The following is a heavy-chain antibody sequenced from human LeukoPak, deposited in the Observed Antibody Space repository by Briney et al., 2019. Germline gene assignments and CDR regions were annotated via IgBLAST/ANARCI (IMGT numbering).Heavy chain of an antibody. D-gene: IGHD3-9*01. J-gene: IGHJ4*02. CDR1: GFTFSSYW. Sequence: GGSLRLSCAASGFTFSSYWMSWVRQAPGKGLEWVANIKQDGSEKYYVDSVKGRFTISRDNAKNSLYLQMNSLGAEDTAVYYCASHYDILTGYYCAPFDYWGQGTLVTVSS. CDR3: ASHYDILTGYYCAPFDY. CDR2: IKQDGSEK. V-gene: IGHV3-7*01.